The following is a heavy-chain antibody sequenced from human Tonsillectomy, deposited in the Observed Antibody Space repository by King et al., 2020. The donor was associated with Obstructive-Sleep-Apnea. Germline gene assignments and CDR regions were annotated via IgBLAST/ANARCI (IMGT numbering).Heavy chain of an antibody. V-gene: IGHV4-39*07. J-gene: IGHJ4*02. Sequence: QLQESGPGLVKPSETLSLTCTVSVGSISSSSYYWGWIRQPPGKGLEWIGSIYYSGSTDYNPSLKSRVTISVDTSKNQFSLKLSSVTAADTAVYYCARDRGHYDILTGPLGDYWGQGTLVTVSS. CDR3: ARDRGHYDILTGPLGDY. D-gene: IGHD3-9*01. CDR2: IYYSGST. CDR1: VGSISSSSYY.